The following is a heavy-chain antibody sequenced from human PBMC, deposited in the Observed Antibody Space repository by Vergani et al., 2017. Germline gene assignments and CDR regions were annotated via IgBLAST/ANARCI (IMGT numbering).Heavy chain of an antibody. Sequence: EVQLVQSGAEVKKPGESLRISCKGSGYSFTSYWISWVRQMPGKGLEWMGRIDPSDSYTNYSPSFQGHVTISADKSISTAYLQWSSLKASDTAMYYCAREGLGRGEQLLTWAWFDPWGQGTLVTVSS. CDR3: AREGLGRGEQLLTWAWFDP. CDR1: GYSFTSYW. CDR2: IDPSDSYT. D-gene: IGHD3-10*01. V-gene: IGHV5-10-1*03. J-gene: IGHJ5*02.